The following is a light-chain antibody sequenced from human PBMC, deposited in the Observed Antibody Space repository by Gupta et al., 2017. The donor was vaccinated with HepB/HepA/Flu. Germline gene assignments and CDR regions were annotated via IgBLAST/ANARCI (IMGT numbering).Light chain of an antibody. V-gene: IGKV3-11*02. J-gene: IGKJ4*01. CDR1: QNVRNY. CDR2: DAS. Sequence: EIVLTQSPATLSLSPGERATLSCRASQNVRNYLAWDQQKPGQAPRLLIYDASNRATDIPDRFSGSGEGRDFTLTSSRREHEDCAVYYGQQRSNWVTFGGGTKVEIK. CDR3: QQRSNWVT.